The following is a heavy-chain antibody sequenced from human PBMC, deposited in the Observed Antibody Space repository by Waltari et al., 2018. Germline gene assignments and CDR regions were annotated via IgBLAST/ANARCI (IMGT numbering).Heavy chain of an antibody. V-gene: IGHV3-74*01. D-gene: IGHD6-13*01. Sequence: EVQLVESGGGLVQRGGSLRLSCAASGFTFSSYWMNWVRQVPGKGLVWFSRMNSDGGSTSHADSVKGRFTSSRDNAKNTLYLQMNSLRAEDTAVYYCARDFYTSSWYFDLWGRGTLVTVSS. CDR3: ARDFYTSSWYFDL. CDR1: GFTFSSYW. J-gene: IGHJ2*01. CDR2: MNSDGGST.